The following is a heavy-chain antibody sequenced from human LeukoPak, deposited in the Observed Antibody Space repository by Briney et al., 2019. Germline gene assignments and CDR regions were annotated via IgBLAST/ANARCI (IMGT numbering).Heavy chain of an antibody. Sequence: SETLSLNCTVSGGSISRNNDYWAWIRQPPGKGLEWIGSMQYSGSTHYNPSLKSRVTISVDTSKKQFSLKVSSVTAADTAVYYCARQAEYIYEPGWFDPWGQGTLVTVSS. CDR2: MQYSGST. J-gene: IGHJ5*02. D-gene: IGHD5-18*01. CDR1: GGSISRNNDY. CDR3: ARQAEYIYEPGWFDP. V-gene: IGHV4-39*01.